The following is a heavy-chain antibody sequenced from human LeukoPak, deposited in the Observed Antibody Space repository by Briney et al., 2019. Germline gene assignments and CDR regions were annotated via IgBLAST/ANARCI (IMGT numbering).Heavy chain of an antibody. V-gene: IGHV3-21*01. CDR1: GFTFSSYS. D-gene: IGHD1-1*01. CDR3: AKDLVRYNYDTEDY. J-gene: IGHJ4*02. Sequence: GGSLRLSCAASGFTFSSYSMNWVRQAPGKGLEWVSSISSSSSYIYYADSVKGRFTISRDNAKNSLYLQMNSLRAEDTAVYYCAKDLVRYNYDTEDYWGQGTLVTVSS. CDR2: ISSSSSYI.